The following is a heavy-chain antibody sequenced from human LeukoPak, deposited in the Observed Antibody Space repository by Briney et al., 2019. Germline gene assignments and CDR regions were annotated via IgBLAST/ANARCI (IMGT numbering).Heavy chain of an antibody. CDR1: GFTFSNYA. V-gene: IGHV3-23*01. D-gene: IGHD3-10*02. J-gene: IGHJ6*04. CDR2: ISGSGLST. Sequence: GGSLRLSCAASGFTFSNYAMSCVRQSPGKGLEWVSGISGSGLSTFYADSVKGRFTISRDNAKNSLYLQMNSLRAEDTAVYYCAELGITMIGGVWGKGTTVTISS. CDR3: AELGITMIGGV.